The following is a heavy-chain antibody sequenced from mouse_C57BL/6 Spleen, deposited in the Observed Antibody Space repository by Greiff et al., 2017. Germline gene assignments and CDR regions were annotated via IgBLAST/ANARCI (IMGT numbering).Heavy chain of an antibody. J-gene: IGHJ3*01. D-gene: IGHD2-4*01. CDR2: IRSKSNNYAT. V-gene: IGHV10-1*01. CDR1: GFSFNTYA. CDR3: VRGYDYDGAWFAY. Sequence: DVHLVESGGGLVQPKGSLKLSCAASGFSFNTYAMNWVRQAPGKGLEWVARIRSKSNNYATYYADSVKDRFTISRDDSESMLYLQMNNLKTEDTAMYYCVRGYDYDGAWFAYWGQGTLVTVSA.